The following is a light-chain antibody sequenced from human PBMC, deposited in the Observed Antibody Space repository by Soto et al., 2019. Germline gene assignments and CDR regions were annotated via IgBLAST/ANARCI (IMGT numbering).Light chain of an antibody. Sequence: IQVTQSPSSLSASVGDRITITCRASQGMSTYLAWYQQNPGKAPTLLIYAAYTLQSGVPSRFSGGGSGRDFTLTISRMQPEDFATYYCHQLNRYPTFGGGTKVEIK. CDR2: AAY. J-gene: IGKJ4*01. V-gene: IGKV1-9*01. CDR1: QGMSTY. CDR3: HQLNRYPT.